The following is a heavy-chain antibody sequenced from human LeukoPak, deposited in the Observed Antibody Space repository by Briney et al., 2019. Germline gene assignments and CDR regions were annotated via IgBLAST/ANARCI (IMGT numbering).Heavy chain of an antibody. CDR1: GDSVSSNSAA. V-gene: IGHV6-1*01. D-gene: IGHD6-19*01. J-gene: IGHJ6*03. CDR3: ARGRSSGWFGYYYYYMDV. Sequence: SQTPSLTCAISGDSVSSNSAAWNWIRQSPSRGLEWLGRTYYRSKWYNDYAVSVKSRITINPDTSKNQFSLQLNSVTPEDTAVYYCARGRSSGWFGYYYYYMDVWGKGTTVTVSS. CDR2: TYYRSKWYN.